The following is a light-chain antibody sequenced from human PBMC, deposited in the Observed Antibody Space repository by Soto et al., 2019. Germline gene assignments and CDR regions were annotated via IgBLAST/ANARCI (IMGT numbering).Light chain of an antibody. J-gene: IGLJ3*02. CDR1: SSNLGSNT. CDR3: AAWDDSLNGPV. CDR2: SNH. Sequence: QSVLTQPPSASGTPGQRVTISCSGSSSNLGSNTVNWYQQLPGTAPRLLIYSNHQRSSSLFDRFSGSKSGTSASLAISGLQSEDEAVYFCAAWDDSLNGPVFGGGTKLTVL. V-gene: IGLV1-44*01.